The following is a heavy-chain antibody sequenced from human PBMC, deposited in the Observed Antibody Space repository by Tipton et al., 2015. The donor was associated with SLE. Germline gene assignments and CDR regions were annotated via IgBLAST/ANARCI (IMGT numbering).Heavy chain of an antibody. CDR2: IIPILAVT. CDR1: GGTFSSYA. V-gene: IGHV1-69*05. Sequence: QLVQSGAEVKMPGSSVKVSCKASGGTFSSYASSWVRQAPGQGLEWMGGIIPILAVTNYAQKFQGRVTITTDESTSTAYMELSSLRSEDTAVYYCARRLKEDDFWSGYDYWGQGILVTVSS. D-gene: IGHD3-3*01. CDR3: ARRLKEDDFWSGYDY. J-gene: IGHJ4*02.